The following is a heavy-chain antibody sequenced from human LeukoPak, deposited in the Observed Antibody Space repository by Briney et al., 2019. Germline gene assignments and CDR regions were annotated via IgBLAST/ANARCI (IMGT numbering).Heavy chain of an antibody. CDR1: GFTFSDYA. D-gene: IGHD6-6*01. J-gene: IGHJ4*02. CDR3: ARGLAEYNRYFDY. Sequence: GGSLRLSCAASGFTFSDYAMNWVRQAPGKGLEWFSFINSNSRTIYYADSVKGRFTISRDNAKNSLYLQMDSLRAEDAAVYYCARGLAEYNRYFDYWGQGTLVTVPS. CDR2: INSNSRTI. V-gene: IGHV3-48*01.